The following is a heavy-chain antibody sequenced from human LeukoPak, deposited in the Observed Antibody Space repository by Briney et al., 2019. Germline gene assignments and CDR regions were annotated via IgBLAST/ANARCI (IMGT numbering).Heavy chain of an antibody. Sequence: PSETLSLTCAVYGGSFSGYYRSWIRQPPGKGLEWIGEINHSGSTNYNPSLKSRVTISVDTSKNQFSLKLSSVTAADTAVYYCARAAAGTSEYFQHWGQGTLVTVSS. D-gene: IGHD6-13*01. CDR3: ARAAAGTSEYFQH. CDR1: GGSFSGYY. CDR2: INHSGST. J-gene: IGHJ1*01. V-gene: IGHV4-34*01.